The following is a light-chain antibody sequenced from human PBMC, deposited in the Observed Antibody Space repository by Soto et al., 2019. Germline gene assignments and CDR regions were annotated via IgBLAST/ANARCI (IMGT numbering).Light chain of an antibody. V-gene: IGKV3-20*01. CDR3: QQYGSSLLFT. CDR1: QSVSSSY. CDR2: GAS. J-gene: IGKJ3*01. Sequence: EIVLTQSPGTLSLSPGERATLSCRASQSVSSSYLAWYQQKPGQAPRLLIYGASSRATGIPDRFSGSGSGTAFSLTISRLVPEDFAVYYCQQYGSSLLFTFGPGTKVDIK.